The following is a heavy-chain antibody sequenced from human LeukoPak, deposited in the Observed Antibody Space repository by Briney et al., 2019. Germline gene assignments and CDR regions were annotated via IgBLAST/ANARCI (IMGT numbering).Heavy chain of an antibody. V-gene: IGHV1-24*01. CDR1: GYTLTELS. CDR3: ATDPYYDSSGYAWYFDL. Sequence: ASVKVSCKVSGYTLTELSMHWVRPAPGKGLEWMGGFDPEDGETIYAQKFQGRVTMTEDTSTDTAYMELSSLRSEDTAVYYCATDPYYDSSGYAWYFDLWGRGTLVTVSS. CDR2: FDPEDGET. J-gene: IGHJ2*01. D-gene: IGHD3-22*01.